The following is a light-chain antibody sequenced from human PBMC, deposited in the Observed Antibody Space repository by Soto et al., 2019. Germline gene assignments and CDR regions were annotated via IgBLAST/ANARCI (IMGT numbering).Light chain of an antibody. J-gene: IGLJ1*01. CDR3: CSYAGSSTFYV. CDR2: EVS. CDR1: SSDVGGYNY. Sequence: QSALTQPASVSGSPGQSITISCTGTSSDVGGYNYVSWFQHHPGKAPKLIIYEVSYRPSGVSNRFSGSKSGDTASLTISGLQAEDEADYYCCSYAGSSTFYVFGTGTKVTVL. V-gene: IGLV2-23*02.